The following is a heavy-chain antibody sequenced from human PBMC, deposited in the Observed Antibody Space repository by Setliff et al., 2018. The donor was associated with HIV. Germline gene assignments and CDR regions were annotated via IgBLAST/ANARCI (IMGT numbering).Heavy chain of an antibody. CDR3: ARATLSGGAYDFWTYFDY. D-gene: IGHD3-3*01. Sequence: ASVKVSCKASGDIFNNNAINWVRQAPGQGLEWMGWINPNGEITNFAQKFQGRVTMTRDTSTTTVFMELSSLKFGDTAVYYCARATLSGGAYDFWTYFDYWGQGTLVTVSS. J-gene: IGHJ4*02. CDR2: INPNGEIT. V-gene: IGHV1-2*02. CDR1: GDIFNNNA.